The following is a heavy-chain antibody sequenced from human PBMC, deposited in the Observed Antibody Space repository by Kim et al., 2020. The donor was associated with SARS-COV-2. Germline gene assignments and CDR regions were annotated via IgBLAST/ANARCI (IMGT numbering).Heavy chain of an antibody. D-gene: IGHD4-4*01. Sequence: SETLSLTCAVHGESFSNFYWSWIRQPPGKGLEWIGEINHSGNSNYNPSLKSRVTISVDTAKKQFSLKLTSVTAADTAVYYFARGTVPLNWGQGTLVIVSS. V-gene: IGHV4-34*01. CDR3: ARGTVPLN. CDR1: GESFSNFY. J-gene: IGHJ4*02. CDR2: INHSGNS.